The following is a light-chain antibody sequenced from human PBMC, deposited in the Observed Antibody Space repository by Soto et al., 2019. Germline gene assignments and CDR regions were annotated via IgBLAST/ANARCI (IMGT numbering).Light chain of an antibody. CDR3: QQNYRATPWT. CDR2: AAS. Sequence: DIQLTQSPSTLCASVGARVAITCLASQSISSWLAWYQQKPGKAPKLLIYAASTLQSGVPSRFSGGGSGTDFTLNISSLQPDDFATYYCQQNYRATPWTFGQGTKVDIK. V-gene: IGKV1-5*01. CDR1: QSISSW. J-gene: IGKJ1*01.